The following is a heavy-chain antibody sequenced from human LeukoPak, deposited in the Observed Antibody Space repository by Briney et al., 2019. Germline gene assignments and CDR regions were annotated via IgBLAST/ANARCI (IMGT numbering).Heavy chain of an antibody. Sequence: GSLRLSCAASGFTLSSYEMNWVRQAPGKGLEWVSCISGTSSTIYYADSVKGRFTISRDNAKTSLYLQMISLRDEDTAVYYCARRLGTTMLDYWGQGTLVTVSS. J-gene: IGHJ4*02. CDR3: ARRLGTTMLDY. CDR2: ISGTSSTI. D-gene: IGHD1-26*01. V-gene: IGHV3-48*02. CDR1: GFTLSSYE.